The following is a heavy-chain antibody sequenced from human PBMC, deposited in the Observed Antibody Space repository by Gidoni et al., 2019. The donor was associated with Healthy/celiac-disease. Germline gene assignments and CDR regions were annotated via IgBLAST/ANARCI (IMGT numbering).Heavy chain of an antibody. CDR1: GCTFSSYS. J-gene: IGHJ4*02. CDR2: ISSSSSSI. D-gene: IGHD3-22*01. Sequence: EVQLVESGGGLVKPGGSLRLSCAASGCTFSSYSMNWVLRAPGKGLEWVSSISSSSSSIYYADSVKGRFTISRDNAKNSLSLQMNSLRAEDTAVYYCARDRRYYDSSGYYYPFAYWGQGTLVTVSS. CDR3: ARDRRYYDSSGYYYPFAY. V-gene: IGHV3-21*01.